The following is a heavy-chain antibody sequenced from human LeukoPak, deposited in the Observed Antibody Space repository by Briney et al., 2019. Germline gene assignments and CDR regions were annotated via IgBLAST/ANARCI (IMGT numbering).Heavy chain of an antibody. J-gene: IGHJ5*02. CDR3: ARTASLKYYYGSGRGFDP. CDR1: GGSFSGYY. D-gene: IGHD3-10*01. CDR2: INHSGST. Sequence: PSETLSLTCAVYGGSFSGYYWSWIRQPPGKGLEWIGEINHSGSTNYNPSLKSRVTISVDTSKNQFSLKLSSVTAADTAVYYCARTASLKYYYGSGRGFDPWGQGTLVTVSS. V-gene: IGHV4-34*01.